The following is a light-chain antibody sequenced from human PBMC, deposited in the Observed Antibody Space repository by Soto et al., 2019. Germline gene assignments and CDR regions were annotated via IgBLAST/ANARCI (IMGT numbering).Light chain of an antibody. CDR1: QSISTY. CDR3: QQSYSITWT. J-gene: IGKJ1*01. Sequence: DFQTTQSPSCLSAPVGARVTITCRASQSISTYLNWYQQKPGKAPKXXIYAASSLQTGVPSRFSGSGSGTDFTLTISSLKNEDFGTYYCQQSYSITWTFGRGTKVDIK. CDR2: AAS. V-gene: IGKV1-39*01.